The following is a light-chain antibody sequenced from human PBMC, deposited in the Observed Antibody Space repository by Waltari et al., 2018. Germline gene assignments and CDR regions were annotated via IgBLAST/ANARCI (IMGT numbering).Light chain of an antibody. CDR1: QSVSRT. CDR2: DAS. V-gene: IGKV3-20*01. CDR3: QKYGTLPAT. J-gene: IGKJ1*01. Sequence: EIVLTQSPGTLSLSPGERATLSCRASQSVSRTLAWYQQKPGQAPRLLIYDASIRATGIPDRFSGSGSGTDFILTISRLEPEDFAVYYCQKYGTLPATFGQGTKVEIK.